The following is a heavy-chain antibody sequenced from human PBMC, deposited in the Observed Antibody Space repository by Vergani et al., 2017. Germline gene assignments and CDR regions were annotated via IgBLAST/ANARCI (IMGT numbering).Heavy chain of an antibody. Sequence: EVQLVESGGGLVQPGGSLRLSCSASGFTFSSYAMHWVRQAPGKGLEYVSAISSNGGSTYYADSVKGRFTISRDNSKNTLYLQMSSLRAEDTAVYYCVKGEPAPTVTTGWWKHYYYGMDVWGQGTTVTVSS. J-gene: IGHJ6*02. V-gene: IGHV3-64D*06. CDR1: GFTFSSYA. CDR3: VKGEPAPTVTTGWWKHYYYGMDV. CDR2: ISSNGGST. D-gene: IGHD4-11*01.